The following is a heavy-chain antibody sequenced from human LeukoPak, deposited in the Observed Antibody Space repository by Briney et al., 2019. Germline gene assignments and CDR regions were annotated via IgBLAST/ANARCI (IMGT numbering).Heavy chain of an antibody. J-gene: IGHJ4*02. CDR2: IYHSGST. V-gene: IGHV4-4*02. D-gene: IGHD4-23*01. CDR3: VCNSWGFDY. CDR1: GGSISSSNW. Sequence: PSATLSLTCAVSGGSISSSNWWSWVREPPGKGLEWIGEIYHSGSTNYNPSLKSRVTISVDKSKNQFSLKLSSVTAAVTAVYYCVCNSWGFDYWGQGTLVTVSS.